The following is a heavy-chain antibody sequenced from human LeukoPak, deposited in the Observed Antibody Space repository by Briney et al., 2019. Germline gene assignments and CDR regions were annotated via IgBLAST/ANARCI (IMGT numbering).Heavy chain of an antibody. J-gene: IGHJ4*02. CDR3: ARGRRVSAAAAKYYLDY. D-gene: IGHD6-13*01. CDR2: IYYSGST. Sequence: SETLSLTCTVSGGSISSYYWSWIRQPPGKGLEWVGYIYYSGSTNYNPSLKSRVTISVDPSKNQFSLKLSSVTAADTAVYYCARGRRVSAAAAKYYLDYWGQGTLVTVSS. CDR1: GGSISSYY. V-gene: IGHV4-59*01.